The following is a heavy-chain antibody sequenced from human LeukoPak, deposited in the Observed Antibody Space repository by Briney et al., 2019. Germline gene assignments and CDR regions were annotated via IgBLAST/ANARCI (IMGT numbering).Heavy chain of an antibody. V-gene: IGHV3-23*01. CDR1: AFTFSDHW. J-gene: IGHJ4*02. CDR2: ISANGAKT. Sequence: GGSLRLSCTASAFTFSDHWMHWVRQAPGKGLEWASGISANGAKTYNGDNVKGRVIISRDNFKNTVYLHMNGLRAEDTAIYYCVKDPLDNWGQGTLVTVSS. CDR3: VKDPLDN.